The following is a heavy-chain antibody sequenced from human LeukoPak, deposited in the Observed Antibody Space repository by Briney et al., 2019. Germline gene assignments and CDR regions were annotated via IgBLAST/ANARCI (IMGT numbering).Heavy chain of an antibody. CDR1: GYTFTSYG. D-gene: IGHD3-22*01. J-gene: IGHJ3*02. V-gene: IGHV1-18*01. CDR2: ISAYNGNT. Sequence: GASVKVSCKASGYTFTSYGISWVRQAPGQGLEWMGWISAYNGNTNYAQKLQGRVTMTTDTSTSTAYMELRSLRSDDTAVYYCARVRYYYDSSGYYVRGAFDIWGQGTMVTVSS. CDR3: ARVRYYYDSSGYYVRGAFDI.